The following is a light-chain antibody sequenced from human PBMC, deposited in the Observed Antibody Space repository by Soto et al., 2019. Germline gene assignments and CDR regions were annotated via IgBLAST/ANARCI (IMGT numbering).Light chain of an antibody. V-gene: IGKV3D-15*01. CDR1: QSIASS. CDR3: QQYGSTPYS. J-gene: IGKJ2*03. Sequence: EIVMTQSPATLSVSPGERATLSCRASQSIASSLAWYQQQPGQPPRFLIYGASTRATGVPDRFSGSGSGTEFTLTISNLQPEDFAVYYCQQYGSTPYSFGQGTKLEIK. CDR2: GAS.